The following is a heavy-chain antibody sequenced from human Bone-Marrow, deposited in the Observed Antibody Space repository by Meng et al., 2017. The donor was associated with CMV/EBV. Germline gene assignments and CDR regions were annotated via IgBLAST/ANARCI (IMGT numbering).Heavy chain of an antibody. V-gene: IGHV3-74*01. CDR2: INSDGSST. J-gene: IGHJ6*02. D-gene: IGHD2-15*01. CDR1: GFTFSSYW. CDR3: LAKDCSGGSCYYYYYGMAV. Sequence: GGSLRLSCAASGFTFSSYWMHWVRQAPGKGLVWVSRINSDGSSTSYADSVKGRFTISRDNAKNTLYLQMNSLRAEDTAVYYCLAKDCSGGSCYYYYYGMAVWGQGNTVTVSS.